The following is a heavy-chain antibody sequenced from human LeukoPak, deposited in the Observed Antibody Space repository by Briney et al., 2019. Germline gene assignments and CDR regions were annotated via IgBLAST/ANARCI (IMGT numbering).Heavy chain of an antibody. Sequence: VASVKVSCKASGGTFSSYAISWVRQAPGQGLEWMGGIIPIFGTANYAQKFQGRVTITTDESTSTAYMELSSLRSEDTAVYYCARSIDYYDSSGYYWSPFDYWGQGTLVTVSS. CDR3: ARSIDYYDSSGYYWSPFDY. CDR2: IIPIFGTA. D-gene: IGHD3-22*01. CDR1: GGTFSSYA. J-gene: IGHJ4*02. V-gene: IGHV1-69*05.